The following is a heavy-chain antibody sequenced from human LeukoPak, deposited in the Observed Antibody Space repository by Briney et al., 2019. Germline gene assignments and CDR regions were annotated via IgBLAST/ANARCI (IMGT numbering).Heavy chain of an antibody. D-gene: IGHD2-2*01. CDR3: ARGLLSCFDY. CDR1: GGSISSYY. CDR2: IYYSGST. V-gene: IGHV4-59*01. J-gene: IGHJ4*02. Sequence: SSETLSLTCTVSGGSISSYYWSWIRQPPGKGLEWIGYIYYSGSTNYNPSSKSRVTITVDTSKNQFSLKLSSVTAADTAVYYCARGLLSCFDYWGQGTLVTVSS.